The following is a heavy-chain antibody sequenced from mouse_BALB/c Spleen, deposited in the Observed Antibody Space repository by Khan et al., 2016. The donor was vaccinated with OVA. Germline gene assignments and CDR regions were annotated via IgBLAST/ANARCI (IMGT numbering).Heavy chain of an antibody. CDR2: ISSGSSTI. Sequence: EVQLVESGGGLVQPGGSRKLSCAASGFTFSRFGMHWVRQAPEQGLEWVAYISSGSSTIYYGHTLKGRSTFSRDNPKNTPFLQMTSLRSEDTAMYYCARDSNFDYWGQGTTLTVSA. J-gene: IGHJ2*01. V-gene: IGHV5-17*02. CDR1: GFTFSRFG. CDR3: ARDSNFDY.